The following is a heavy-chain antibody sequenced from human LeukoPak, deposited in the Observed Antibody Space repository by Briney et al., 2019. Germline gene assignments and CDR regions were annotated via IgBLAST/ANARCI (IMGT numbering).Heavy chain of an antibody. J-gene: IGHJ6*03. D-gene: IGHD3-10*01. Sequence: GGSLRLSCAASGFTFRSYGMHWVRQAPGKGLEWEAVIWYDGSNKYYADSVKGRFTISRDNYKNTLYLQMNSLRAEDTVVYYCARCARGVMGYYYMDVWGKGTTVTVSS. CDR2: IWYDGSNK. V-gene: IGHV3-33*08. CDR1: GFTFRSYG. CDR3: ARCARGVMGYYYMDV.